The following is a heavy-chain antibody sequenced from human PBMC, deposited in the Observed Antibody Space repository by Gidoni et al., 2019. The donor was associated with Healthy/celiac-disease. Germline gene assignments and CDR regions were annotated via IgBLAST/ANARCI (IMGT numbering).Heavy chain of an antibody. CDR3: AREGLTGTTSAFDI. CDR2: ISYDGSNK. CDR1: GFTFSSYA. V-gene: IGHV3-30-3*01. J-gene: IGHJ3*02. Sequence: QVQLVESGGGVVQPGRSLRLSCAASGFTFSSYAMHWVRQAPGKGLEWVAVISYDGSNKYYADSVKGRFTISRDNSKNTLYLQMNSLRAEDTAVYYCAREGLTGTTSAFDIWGQGTMVTVSS. D-gene: IGHD1-20*01.